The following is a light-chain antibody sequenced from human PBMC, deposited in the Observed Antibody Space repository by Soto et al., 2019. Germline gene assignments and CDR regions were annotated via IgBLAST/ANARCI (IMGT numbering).Light chain of an antibody. Sequence: QSFLSKSTSLTGSPGQTVTISYTGTSSDVGSYNRVSWYQQPPGTAPKLMIYEVSNRPSGVPDRFSGSKSGNTASLTISGLQAEDEADYYCSLFTDTGTYVFGTGTKVTVL. CDR1: SSDVGSYNR. CDR2: EVS. V-gene: IGLV2-18*01. J-gene: IGLJ1*01. CDR3: SLFTDTGTYV.